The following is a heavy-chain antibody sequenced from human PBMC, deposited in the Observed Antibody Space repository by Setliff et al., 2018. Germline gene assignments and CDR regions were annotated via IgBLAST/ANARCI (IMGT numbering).Heavy chain of an antibody. J-gene: IGHJ5*01. CDR3: VNSYRGYDDYPDS. CDR1: GFTLRSYW. CDR2: IKEDGSET. Sequence: GGSLRLSCAASGFTLRSYWMSWVRQAPGKGLEWVANIKEDGSETYYGGSVKGRFTISRDNAKNSLYLQMNSLRVEDTAVYYCVNSYRGYDDYPDSWGQGTLVTVSS. V-gene: IGHV3-7*03. D-gene: IGHD3-16*02.